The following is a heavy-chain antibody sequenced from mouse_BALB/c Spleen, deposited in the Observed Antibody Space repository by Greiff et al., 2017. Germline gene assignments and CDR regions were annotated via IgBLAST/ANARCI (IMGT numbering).Heavy chain of an antibody. Sequence: EVQRVESGGGLVKPGGSLKLSCAASGFTFSSYAMSWVRQTPEKRLEWVASISSGGSTYYPDSVKGRFTISRDNARNILYLQMSSLRSEDTAMYYCARGYDYDFDYWGQGTTLTVSS. V-gene: IGHV5-6-5*01. D-gene: IGHD2-4*01. J-gene: IGHJ2*01. CDR2: ISSGGST. CDR1: GFTFSSYA. CDR3: ARGYDYDFDY.